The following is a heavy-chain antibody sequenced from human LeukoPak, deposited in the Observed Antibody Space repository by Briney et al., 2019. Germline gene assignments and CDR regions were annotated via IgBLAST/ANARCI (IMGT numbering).Heavy chain of an antibody. J-gene: IGHJ4*02. CDR3: AEPYGDYVGY. CDR1: GFTFSSYA. Sequence: GRSLRLSCAASGFTFSSYAMHGVRQAPGKGLEWVAVISYDGSNKYYADSVKGRFTISRDNSKNTLYLQMNSLRAEDTAVYYCAEPYGDYVGYWGQGTLVTVSS. D-gene: IGHD4-17*01. V-gene: IGHV3-30-3*01. CDR2: ISYDGSNK.